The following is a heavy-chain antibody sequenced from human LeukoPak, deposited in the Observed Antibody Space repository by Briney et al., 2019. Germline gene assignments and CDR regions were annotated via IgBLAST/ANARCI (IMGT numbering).Heavy chain of an antibody. CDR3: ARGTLRGIAVAGNRDYYGMDV. Sequence: ASVKVSCKASGYTFTGYYMHWVRQAPGQGHEWMGWINPNSGGTNYAQKFQGRVTMTRDTSISTAYMELSRLRSDDTAVYYCARGTLRGIAVAGNRDYYGMDVWGQGTTVTGSS. D-gene: IGHD6-19*01. J-gene: IGHJ6*02. CDR1: GYTFTGYY. CDR2: INPNSGGT. V-gene: IGHV1-2*02.